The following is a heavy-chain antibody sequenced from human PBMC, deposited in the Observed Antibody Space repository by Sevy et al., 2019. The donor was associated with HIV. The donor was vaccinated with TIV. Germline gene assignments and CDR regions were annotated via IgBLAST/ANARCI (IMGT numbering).Heavy chain of an antibody. CDR3: VREGLGGYSYSLDY. Sequence: GGSLRLSCAASGFSFSIYWMSWVRQAPGKGLQWVATMKHDGSEEDYVDSVKGRFTISRDNAKNSLFLQMNSLSAEDTAVYYCVREGLGGYSYSLDYWGHRTLVTVSS. CDR2: MKHDGSEE. V-gene: IGHV3-7*01. D-gene: IGHD5-18*01. J-gene: IGHJ4*01. CDR1: GFSFSIYW.